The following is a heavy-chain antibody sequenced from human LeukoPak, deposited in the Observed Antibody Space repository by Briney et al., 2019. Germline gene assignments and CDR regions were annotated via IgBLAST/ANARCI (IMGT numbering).Heavy chain of an antibody. V-gene: IGHV4-59*01. D-gene: IGHD6-19*01. CDR3: ARGPYSSGEDY. CDR1: GGSMSSYY. Sequence: PAETLSLTCTVSGGSMSSYYRSWVRQPPGKGLEWVGYIYYSGSTNYNPSLNSRVTISVDTSKNQFSLKLSSVTAADTAVYYCARGPYSSGEDYWGQGTLVTVSS. CDR2: IYYSGST. J-gene: IGHJ4*02.